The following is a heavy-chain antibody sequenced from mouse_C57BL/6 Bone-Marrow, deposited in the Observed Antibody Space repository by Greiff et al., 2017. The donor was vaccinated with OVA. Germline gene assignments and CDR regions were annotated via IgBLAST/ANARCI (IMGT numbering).Heavy chain of an antibody. CDR2: IDPSDSYT. CDR1: GYTFTSYW. CDR3: AKEDYDDGTWFAY. D-gene: IGHD2-4*01. V-gene: IGHV1-69*01. J-gene: IGHJ3*01. Sequence: QVQLKQPGAELVMPGASVKLSCKASGYTFTSYWMHWVKQRPGQGLEWIGEIDPSDSYTNYNQKFKGKSTLTVDKSSSTAYMQLSSLTSEDSAVYYCAKEDYDDGTWFAYWGQGTLVTVSA.